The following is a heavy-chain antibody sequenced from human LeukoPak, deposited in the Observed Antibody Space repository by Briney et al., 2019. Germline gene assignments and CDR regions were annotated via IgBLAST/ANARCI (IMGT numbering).Heavy chain of an antibody. J-gene: IGHJ4*02. CDR3: AKMSGSYFIRIDY. Sequence: SVKVSCKASGGTFSSYTISWVRQAPGQGLEWMGRIIPILGIANYAQKFQGRVTITADKSTSTAYMELSSLRSEDTAVYYCAKMSGSYFIRIDYWGQGTLVTVSS. CDR1: GGTFSSYT. V-gene: IGHV1-69*02. D-gene: IGHD3-10*01. CDR2: IIPILGIA.